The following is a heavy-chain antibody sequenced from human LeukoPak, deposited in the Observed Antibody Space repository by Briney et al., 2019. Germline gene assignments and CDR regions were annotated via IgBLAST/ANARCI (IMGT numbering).Heavy chain of an antibody. CDR1: GGSFSGYY. D-gene: IGHD3-9*01. V-gene: IGHV4-34*01. CDR3: AREFDWASSYAFDI. J-gene: IGHJ3*02. Sequence: SETLSLTCAVYGGSFSGYYWSWIRQPPGKGLEWIGEINHSGSTNYNPSLKSRVTISVDTSKNQFSLKLSSVTAADTAVYYCAREFDWASSYAFDIWGQGTMVTVSS. CDR2: INHSGST.